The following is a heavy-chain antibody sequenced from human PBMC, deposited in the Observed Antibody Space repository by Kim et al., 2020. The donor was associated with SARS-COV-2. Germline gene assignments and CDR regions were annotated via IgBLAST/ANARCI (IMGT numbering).Heavy chain of an antibody. CDR1: GGSISSGSYY. J-gene: IGHJ5*02. V-gene: IGHV4-61*05. D-gene: IGHD2-2*02. Sequence: SETLSLTCDVSGGSISSGSYYWAWIRQPPGKGLEWIGYIYYEGTTRYNPSLKSRVTISGDMSKNQFSLKLKSVTAADTAVYYCAREKEECGAMHCYTGNWLDPWGQGTLVTVSS. CDR2: IYYEGTT. CDR3: AREKEECGAMHCYTGNWLDP.